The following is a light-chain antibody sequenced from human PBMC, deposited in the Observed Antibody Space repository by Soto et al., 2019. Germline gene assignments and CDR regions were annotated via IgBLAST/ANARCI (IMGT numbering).Light chain of an antibody. J-gene: IGKJ5*01. CDR2: DAS. V-gene: IGKV3-11*01. Sequence: EGVLTQTPGTLSLSPGERATLSCRASQSVSSYLAWYQQKPGQAPRLLIYDASNRATGIPARFTGSGSGTDFTLTINSLEPEDFAVYYCKDRRNRPISFGQVTRLEI. CDR3: KDRRNRPIS. CDR1: QSVSSY.